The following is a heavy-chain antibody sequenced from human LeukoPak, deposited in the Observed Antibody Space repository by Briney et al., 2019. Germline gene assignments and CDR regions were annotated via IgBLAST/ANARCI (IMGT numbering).Heavy chain of an antibody. V-gene: IGHV3-11*04. J-gene: IGHJ4*02. CDR3: ARERHYYDSIAAYFDY. CDR1: GFTVSSNY. D-gene: IGHD3-22*01. CDR2: ISSSGSTI. Sequence: GGSLRLSCAASGFTVSSNYMSWVRQAPGKGLEWVSYISSSGSTISYADSVKGRFTISRDNAKNSLYLQMNSLRAEDTAVYYCARERHYYDSIAAYFDYWGQGTLVTVSS.